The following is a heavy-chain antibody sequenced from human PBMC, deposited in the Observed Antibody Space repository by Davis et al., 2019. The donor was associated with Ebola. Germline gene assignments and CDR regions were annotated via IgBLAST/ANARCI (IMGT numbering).Heavy chain of an antibody. Sequence: MPSETLSLTCAVYGGSFSGYYWSWIRQPPGKGLEWIGYIYYSGSTNYNPSLKSRVTISVDTSKNQFSLKLSSVTAADTAVYYCARGWDVWGQGTTVTVSS. CDR1: GGSFSGYY. CDR2: IYYSGST. CDR3: ARGWDV. J-gene: IGHJ6*02. V-gene: IGHV4-59*01.